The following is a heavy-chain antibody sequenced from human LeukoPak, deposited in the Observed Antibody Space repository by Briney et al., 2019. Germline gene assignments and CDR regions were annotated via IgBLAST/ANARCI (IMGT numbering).Heavy chain of an antibody. Sequence: GASVKVSCKASGYTFTNYGITWVRQAPGQGLEWMGWISGYQGSTKYAQNFQGRVTMTIDTSTSTAYMDLRSLRSDDTAMYFCARSDLGTITAGPFNWGQGTLVAVSS. D-gene: IGHD5-24*01. V-gene: IGHV1-18*01. CDR2: ISGYQGST. J-gene: IGHJ4*02. CDR3: ARSDLGTITAGPFN. CDR1: GYTFTNYG.